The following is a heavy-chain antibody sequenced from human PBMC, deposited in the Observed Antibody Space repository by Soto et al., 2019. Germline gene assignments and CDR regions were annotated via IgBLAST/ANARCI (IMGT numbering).Heavy chain of an antibody. D-gene: IGHD3-22*01. CDR1: GYTFTSYG. CDR3: ARGGSGYTWFNEF. J-gene: IGHJ4*02. Sequence: SVKVSCKASGYTFTSYGISWVRQAPGQGLEWMGWIIPIFGTANYAQKFQGRVTITADESTSTAYMELSSLRSEDTAIYYCARGGSGYTWFNEFWGQGTLVTVSS. CDR2: IIPIFGTA. V-gene: IGHV1-69*13.